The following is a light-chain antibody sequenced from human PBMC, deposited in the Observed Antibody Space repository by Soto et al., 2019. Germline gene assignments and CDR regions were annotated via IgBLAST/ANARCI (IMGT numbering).Light chain of an antibody. V-gene: IGKV1-39*01. CDR1: QSISSY. J-gene: IGKJ3*01. Sequence: DIQMTQSPSSLSASVGDRVTITCRASQSISSYLNWYQQKPGKAPKLLIYAASSLQSGVPSRFSGSGSGTDFTLTISSLQLEDFATYYCQRSYSTPFTFGPGTKVDIK. CDR3: QRSYSTPFT. CDR2: AAS.